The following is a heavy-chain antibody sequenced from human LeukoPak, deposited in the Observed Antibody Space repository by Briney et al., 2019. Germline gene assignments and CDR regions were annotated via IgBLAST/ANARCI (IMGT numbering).Heavy chain of an antibody. CDR2: IKQDGSET. J-gene: IGHJ4*02. V-gene: IGHV3-7*01. Sequence: GGSLRLSCAASRFTLSNYWMSWVRQAPGKGLEWGANIKQDGSETYYVDSVKGRFTISRDNAKNSLSLQMNSLRAEDTAVYYCARQRGSGCLDYWGQGTLVTVSS. CDR3: ARQRGSGCLDY. CDR1: RFTLSNYW. D-gene: IGHD6-19*01.